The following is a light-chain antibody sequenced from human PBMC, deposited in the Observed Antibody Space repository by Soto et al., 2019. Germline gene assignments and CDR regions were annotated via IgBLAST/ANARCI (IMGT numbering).Light chain of an antibody. J-gene: IGLJ2*01. Sequence: QSVLTQPHSVSGSPGQSVTISCAGTMRDIGAYNLVSWHQQHPGKAPQLIIYEVRNRPSGISFRFSGSKSGNTASLTISGPQAEDEADYYCSSFTSKSTLIFGGGTK. V-gene: IGLV2-14*03. CDR1: MRDIGAYNL. CDR3: SSFTSKSTLI. CDR2: EVR.